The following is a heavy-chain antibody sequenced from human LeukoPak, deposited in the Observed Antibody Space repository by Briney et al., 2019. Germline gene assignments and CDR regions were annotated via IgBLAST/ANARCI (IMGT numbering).Heavy chain of an antibody. J-gene: IGHJ4*02. D-gene: IGHD1-26*01. V-gene: IGHV4-38-2*01. CDR1: GYSISSGYY. CDR2: IHHSGNT. CDR3: ARAGSGGYDFFDY. Sequence: SETLSLTCAVSGYSISSGYYWGWIRQPPGKGLEWIGSIHHSGNTYYNPSLKSRVTISVDTSKNQFSLGLSSVTAADTALYYCARAGSGGYDFFDYWGQGTLVTVSS.